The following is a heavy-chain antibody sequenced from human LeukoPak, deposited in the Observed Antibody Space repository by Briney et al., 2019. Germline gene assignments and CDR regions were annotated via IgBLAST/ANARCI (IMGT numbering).Heavy chain of an antibody. V-gene: IGHV1-69*04. Sequence: ASVKVSCKASGGTFSSYAISRVRQAPGQGLEWMGRIIPILGIANYAQKFQGRVTITADKSTSTAYMELSSLRSEDTAVYYCARDDSSGYYVFDYWGQGTLVTVSS. D-gene: IGHD3-22*01. CDR1: GGTFSSYA. CDR2: IIPILGIA. CDR3: ARDDSSGYYVFDY. J-gene: IGHJ4*02.